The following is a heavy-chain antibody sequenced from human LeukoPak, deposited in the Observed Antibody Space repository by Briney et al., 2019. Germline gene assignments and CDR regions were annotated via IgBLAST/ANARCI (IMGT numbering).Heavy chain of an antibody. J-gene: IGHJ4*02. Sequence: PSETLSLTCTVSGGSINSRSYYWGWIRQPPGKGLEWIGNIYYSGSTYYNPSLKSRVTISVGTSKNQFSLKLTSVTAADTAVYYCARAVGATSFDYWGQGTLVTVSS. CDR1: GGSINSRSYY. CDR2: IYYSGST. V-gene: IGHV4-39*07. CDR3: ARAVGATSFDY. D-gene: IGHD1-26*01.